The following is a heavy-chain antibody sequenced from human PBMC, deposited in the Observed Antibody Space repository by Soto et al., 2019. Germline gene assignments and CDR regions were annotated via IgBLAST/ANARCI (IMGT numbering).Heavy chain of an antibody. CDR1: GFRFWTYS. J-gene: IGHJ3*01. CDR2: ISGDGSAT. CDR3: AKTRLYDNNDYHRDGFDV. V-gene: IGHV3-23*01. Sequence: EVKLLESGGGLVQPGESLRLSCAGSGFRFWTYSMSWVRQAPGKGLEWVSGISGDGSATSYADSLKGRFTVSRDNSKDTLFLQMNTLRVEDTAVYYCAKTRLYDNNDYHRDGFDVWGPGTAVTVS. D-gene: IGHD5-12*01.